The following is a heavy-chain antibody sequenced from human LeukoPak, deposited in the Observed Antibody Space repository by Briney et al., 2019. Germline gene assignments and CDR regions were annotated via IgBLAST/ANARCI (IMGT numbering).Heavy chain of an antibody. CDR2: IYYSGST. J-gene: IGHJ3*02. D-gene: IGHD6-13*01. CDR3: ARAASSGSWYSGAAFDI. V-gene: IGHV4-39*07. Sequence: SETLSLTCTVSGGSISSSSYYWGWIRQPPGKGLEWIGSIYYSGSTYYNPSLKSRVTISVDTSKNQFSLKLSSVTAADTAVYYCARAASSGSWYSGAAFDIWGQGTMVTVSS. CDR1: GGSISSSSYY.